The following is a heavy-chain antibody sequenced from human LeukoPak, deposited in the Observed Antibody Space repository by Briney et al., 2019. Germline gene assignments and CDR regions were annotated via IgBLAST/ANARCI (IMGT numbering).Heavy chain of an antibody. CDR3: ARTTYYYDSSGYFNLDY. CDR1: GFSLSTSGMC. J-gene: IGHJ4*02. V-gene: IGHV2-70*11. CDR2: IDWDDDK. D-gene: IGHD3-22*01. Sequence: SGPALVKPTQTLTLSCAFSGFSLSTSGMCVTWIRQPPGKALEWLARIDWDDDKYYNPSLQTRLTISKGTSENQVVLTMTNLDPADTGTYYCARTTYYYDSSGYFNLDYWGQGTLVTVSS.